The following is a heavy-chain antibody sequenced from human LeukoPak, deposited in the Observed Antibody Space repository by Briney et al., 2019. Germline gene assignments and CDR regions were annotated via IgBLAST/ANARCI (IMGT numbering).Heavy chain of an antibody. CDR1: GFTFSSYG. CDR3: AKEGVTALRWFDP. Sequence: GRSLRLSCAASGFTFSSYGMHWVRQAPGKGLEWVAVISYDGSNKYYEDSVKGRFTISRDNSKNTLYLQMNSLRPEDTAVYYCAKEGVTALRWFDPWGQGTLVTVSS. J-gene: IGHJ5*02. V-gene: IGHV3-30*18. CDR2: ISYDGSNK. D-gene: IGHD2-21*02.